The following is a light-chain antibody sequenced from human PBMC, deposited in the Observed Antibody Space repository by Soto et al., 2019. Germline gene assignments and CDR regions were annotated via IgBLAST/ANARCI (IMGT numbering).Light chain of an antibody. CDR2: GAS. CDR1: QSDSSN. V-gene: IGKV3-15*01. CDR3: QQYNNWPPWT. J-gene: IGKJ1*01. Sequence: EIVMTQSPATLSVSPGERATLSCRASQSDSSNLAWYRQKPGQAPRLLIYGASTRATGIPARFSGSGSGTEFTLTISSLQSEDFAVYYCQQYNNWPPWTFGQGTKVEIK.